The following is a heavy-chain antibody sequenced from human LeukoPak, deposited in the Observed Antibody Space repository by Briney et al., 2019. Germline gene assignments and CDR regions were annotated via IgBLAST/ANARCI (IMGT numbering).Heavy chain of an antibody. CDR2: IYYSGST. Sequence: SETLSLTCTVSGGSISSYYWSWIRQPPGKGLEWIGYIYYSGSTNYNPSLTSRVTISVDTSKNQFSLKLSSVTAADTAVYYCARGGAEYQLLSYFDYWGQGTLVTVSS. CDR1: GGSISSYY. V-gene: IGHV4-59*01. J-gene: IGHJ4*02. D-gene: IGHD2-2*01. CDR3: ARGGAEYQLLSYFDY.